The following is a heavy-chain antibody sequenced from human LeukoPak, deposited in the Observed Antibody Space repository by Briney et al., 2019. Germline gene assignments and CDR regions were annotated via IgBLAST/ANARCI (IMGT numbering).Heavy chain of an antibody. CDR1: GFTVSSNY. CDR3: AREDTAMAPVYYFDY. J-gene: IGHJ4*02. CDR2: ISYDGSNK. D-gene: IGHD5-18*01. V-gene: IGHV3-30-3*01. Sequence: GGSLRLSCAASGFTVSSNYMSWVRQAPGKGLEWVAVISYDGSNKYYADSVKGRFTISRDNSKNTLYLQMNSLRAEDTAVYYCAREDTAMAPVYYFDYWGQGTLVTVSS.